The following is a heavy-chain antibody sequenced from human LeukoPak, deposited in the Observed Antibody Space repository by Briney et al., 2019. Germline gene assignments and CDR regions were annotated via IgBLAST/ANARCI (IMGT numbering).Heavy chain of an antibody. J-gene: IGHJ4*02. CDR2: ISYDGSNK. V-gene: IGHV3-30*04. Sequence: GGSLRLSCAASGFTFSSYAMHWVRQAPGKGLEWVAVISYDGSNKYYADSVKGRFTISRDNSKNTLYLQMNSLRAEDTAVYYCAGVTDSSGYYPDYWGQGTLVTVSS. D-gene: IGHD3-22*01. CDR1: GFTFSSYA. CDR3: AGVTDSSGYYPDY.